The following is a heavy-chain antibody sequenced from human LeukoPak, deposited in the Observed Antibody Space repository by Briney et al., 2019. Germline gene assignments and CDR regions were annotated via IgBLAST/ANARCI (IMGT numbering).Heavy chain of an antibody. CDR2: IWYDGSNT. V-gene: IGHV3-33*08. J-gene: IGHJ2*01. CDR3: ARGLGLWYFDL. CDR1: GFTFSSYG. D-gene: IGHD7-27*01. Sequence: GGSLRLSCAASGFTFSSYGMHWVRQAPGKGLEWVALIWYDGSNTDYADSVKGRFTISRDNPKNTLYLQMNSLRAEDTAVYYCARGLGLWYFDLWGRGTQVTVSS.